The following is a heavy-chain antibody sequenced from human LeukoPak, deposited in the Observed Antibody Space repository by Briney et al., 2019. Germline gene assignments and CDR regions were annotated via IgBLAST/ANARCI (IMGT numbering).Heavy chain of an antibody. J-gene: IGHJ4*02. V-gene: IGHV3-66*04. CDR2: IYSGGST. D-gene: IGHD4-17*01. CDR3: ARRNYGDYDPDY. CDR1: GFTVSSNY. Sequence: GRSLRLSCAASGFTVSSNYMSWVRQAPGKGLEWVSVIYSGGSTYYADSVKGRFTISRDNSKNTLYLQMNSLRAEDTAVYYCARRNYGDYDPDYWGQGTLVTVSS.